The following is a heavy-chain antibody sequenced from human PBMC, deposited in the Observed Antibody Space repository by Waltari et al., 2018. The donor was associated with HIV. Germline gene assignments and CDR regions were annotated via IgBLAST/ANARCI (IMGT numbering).Heavy chain of an antibody. V-gene: IGHV3-23*01. D-gene: IGHD2-15*01. CDR1: GFTFRSYD. Sequence: EVQLLESGGGLVQPGGSLRLSCAASGFTFRSYDMSWVRQAPGSGLEWVSASSGSGGSTYYADSVKGRFTISRDNSKNTLYLQMNSLRAEDTAVYYCAKGVSHSYYFDYWGQGTLVTVSS. J-gene: IGHJ4*02. CDR3: AKGVSHSYYFDY. CDR2: SSGSGGST.